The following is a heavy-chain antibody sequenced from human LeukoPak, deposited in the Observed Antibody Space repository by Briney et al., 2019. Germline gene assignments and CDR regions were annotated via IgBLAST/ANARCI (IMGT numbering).Heavy chain of an antibody. Sequence: SETLSLTCAVSGYSISNTYYWGWIRQPPGKGLEWLGGIHYSGNTYYNPSLKGRVTISVDTSKKQFSLKLSSVTAADTAVYYCARQSYDSGSLYYTYWGQGTLVTVSS. CDR3: ARQSYDSGSLYYTY. CDR2: IHYSGNT. D-gene: IGHD3-10*01. CDR1: GYSISNTYY. V-gene: IGHV4-38-2*01. J-gene: IGHJ4*02.